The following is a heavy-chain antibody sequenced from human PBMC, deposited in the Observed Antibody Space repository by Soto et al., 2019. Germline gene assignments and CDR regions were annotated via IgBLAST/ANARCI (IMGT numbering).Heavy chain of an antibody. CDR3: ALEKQQLEGGLDY. D-gene: IGHD6-13*01. CDR1: GDSVSSNSVV. J-gene: IGHJ4*02. V-gene: IGHV6-1*01. CDR2: TYYRSKWYN. Sequence: PSQTLPLTCAISGDSVSSNSVVWNWIRQSPSRGLEWLGRTYYRSKWYNDYAVSVKSRITINPDTSKNQFSLQLNSVTPEDTAVYYCALEKQQLEGGLDYWGQGTLVTVSS.